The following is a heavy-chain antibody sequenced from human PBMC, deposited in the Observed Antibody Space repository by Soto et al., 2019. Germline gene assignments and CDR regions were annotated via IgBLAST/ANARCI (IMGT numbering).Heavy chain of an antibody. CDR2: IYYSGST. CDR3: ARDGPFYDFWSDYSNWFDP. D-gene: IGHD3-3*01. Sequence: PSETLALTCTVAGASISSYYWCWIRQPPGKGLEWIGYIYYSGSTNYNPSLKSRVTISVDTSKNQFSLKLSSVTAADTAVYYCARDGPFYDFWSDYSNWFDPWGQGTLVTVSS. CDR1: GASISSYY. J-gene: IGHJ5*02. V-gene: IGHV4-59*01.